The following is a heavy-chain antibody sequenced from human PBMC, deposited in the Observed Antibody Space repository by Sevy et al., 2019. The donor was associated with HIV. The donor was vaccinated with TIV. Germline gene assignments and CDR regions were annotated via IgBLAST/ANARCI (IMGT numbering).Heavy chain of an antibody. J-gene: IGHJ4*02. CDR1: GFTFNSYG. D-gene: IGHD4-17*01. Sequence: GGSLRLSCAASGFTFNSYGMHWVRQAPGKGLEWVAVVWFDGYNKYYADSVKGRFTISRDNSKNRLYLQMNSLRAEDTAVYYCERSDDYGNYGDTRGYFDYWGQGALVTVSS. CDR3: ERSDDYGNYGDTRGYFDY. V-gene: IGHV3-33*01. CDR2: VWFDGYNK.